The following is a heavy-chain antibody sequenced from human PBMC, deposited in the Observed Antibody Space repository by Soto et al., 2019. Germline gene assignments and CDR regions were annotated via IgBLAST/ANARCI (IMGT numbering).Heavy chain of an antibody. CDR2: IIPILGIA. V-gene: IGHV1-69*02. Sequence: SVKVSCKASGGTFSCYTISWVRQAPGQGLEWMGRIIPILGIANYAQKFQGRVTITADKSTSTAYMELSSLRSEDTAVYYCARGGPDYDFWSGYSWFDPWGQGTLVTVSS. J-gene: IGHJ5*02. CDR3: ARGGPDYDFWSGYSWFDP. D-gene: IGHD3-3*01. CDR1: GGTFSCYT.